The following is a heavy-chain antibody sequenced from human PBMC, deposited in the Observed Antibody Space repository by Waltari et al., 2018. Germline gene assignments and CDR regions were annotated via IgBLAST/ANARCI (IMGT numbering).Heavy chain of an antibody. CDR2: IYYSGST. CDR1: GGSISSSSYY. V-gene: IGHV4-39*01. CDR3: ARSTTSYYYGSGSYYMDV. J-gene: IGHJ6*03. D-gene: IGHD3-10*01. Sequence: QLQLQESGPGLVKPSETLSLTCTVSGGSISSSSYYWGWIRQPPGKGLEWIGSIYYSGSTDYNPSLKSRVTISVDTSKNQFSLKLSSVTAADTAVYYCARSTTSYYYGSGSYYMDVWGKGTTVTVSS.